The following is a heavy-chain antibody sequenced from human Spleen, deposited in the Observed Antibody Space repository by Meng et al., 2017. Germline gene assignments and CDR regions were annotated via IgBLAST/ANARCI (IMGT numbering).Heavy chain of an antibody. J-gene: IGHJ6*02. CDR2: ISYDGSNK. V-gene: IGHV3-30*01. D-gene: IGHD2-8*01. CDR1: GFTFSSYA. CDR3: ARIGTVYAP. Sequence: GGSLRLSCAASGFTFSSYAMHWVRQAPGKGLEWVSVISYDGSNKCYADSVKGRFTISRDNSKNTLYLQMNSLRAEDTAVYYCARIGTVYAPWGQGTTVTVSS.